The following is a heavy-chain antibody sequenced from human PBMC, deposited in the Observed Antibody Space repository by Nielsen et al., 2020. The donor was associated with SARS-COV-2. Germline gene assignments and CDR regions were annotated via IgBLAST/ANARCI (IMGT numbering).Heavy chain of an antibody. Sequence: SETLSLTCTVSGGSISSGGYYWSWIRQHPGKGLEWIGYIYYSGSTYYNPSLKSRVTISVDTSKNQFSLKLSSVTAADTAVYYCARGEGGANDYWGQGTLVTASS. CDR2: IYYSGST. CDR1: GGSISSGGYY. J-gene: IGHJ4*02. V-gene: IGHV4-31*03. CDR3: ARGEGGANDY. D-gene: IGHD1-26*01.